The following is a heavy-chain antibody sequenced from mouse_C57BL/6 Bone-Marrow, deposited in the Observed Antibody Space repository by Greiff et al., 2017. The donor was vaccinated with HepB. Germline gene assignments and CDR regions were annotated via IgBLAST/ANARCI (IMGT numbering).Heavy chain of an antibody. CDR1: GYTFTDYN. J-gene: IGHJ2*01. Sequence: EVQLQQSGPELVKPGASVKIPCKASGYTFTDYNMDWVKQSHGKSLEWIGDINPNNGGTIYNQKFKGKATLTVDKSSSTAYMELRSLTSEDTAVYYCARRDYYGSSQGYFDYWGQGTTLTVSS. CDR2: INPNNGGT. D-gene: IGHD1-1*01. V-gene: IGHV1-18*01. CDR3: ARRDYYGSSQGYFDY.